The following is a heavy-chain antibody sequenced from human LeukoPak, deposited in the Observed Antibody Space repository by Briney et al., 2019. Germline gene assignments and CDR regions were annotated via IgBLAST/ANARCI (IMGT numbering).Heavy chain of an antibody. CDR2: ISYDGSNK. J-gene: IGHJ6*03. V-gene: IGHV3-30*04. CDR1: RFTFSSYA. Sequence: GGSLRLSCAASRFTFSSYAMHWVRQAPGKGLEWVAVISYDGSNKYYADSVKGRFTISRDNSKNTLYLQMNSLRAEDTAVYYCARVGSGGSYYYYYYYMDVWGKGTTVTVSS. CDR3: ARVGSGGSYYYYYYYMDV. D-gene: IGHD2-15*01.